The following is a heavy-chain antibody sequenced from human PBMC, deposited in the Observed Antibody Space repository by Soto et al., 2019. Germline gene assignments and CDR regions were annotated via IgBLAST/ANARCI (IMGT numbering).Heavy chain of an antibody. CDR3: ARDVIGYCSSTSCYAWFDP. Sequence: SVKVSCKASGGTFSSYAISWVRQAPGQGLEWMGGIIPILGIANYAQKFQGRVTITADKSTSTAYMELSSLRSEDTAVYYCARDVIGYCSSTSCYAWFDPWGQGTLVTVSS. V-gene: IGHV1-69*10. CDR2: IIPILGIA. J-gene: IGHJ5*02. CDR1: GGTFSSYA. D-gene: IGHD2-2*01.